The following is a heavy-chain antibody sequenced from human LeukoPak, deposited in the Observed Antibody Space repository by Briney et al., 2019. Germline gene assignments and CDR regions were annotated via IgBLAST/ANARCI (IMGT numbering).Heavy chain of an antibody. CDR2: ISGSGSTT. D-gene: IGHD3-10*02. CDR1: GFTFSSYA. V-gene: IGHV3-23*01. CDR3: AELGITMIGGV. Sequence: GGSLRLSCAASGFTFSSYAMNWVRQAPGEGLEWVSVISGSGSTTYYADSVKGRFTISRDNAKNSLYLQMNSLRAEDTAVYYCAELGITMIGGVWGKGTTVTISS. J-gene: IGHJ6*04.